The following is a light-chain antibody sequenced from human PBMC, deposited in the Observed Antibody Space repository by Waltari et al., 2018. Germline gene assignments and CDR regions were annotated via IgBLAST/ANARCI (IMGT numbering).Light chain of an antibody. CDR3: AVWDDSLGGV. CDR2: NDN. V-gene: IGLV1-44*01. CDR1: NYNIGGNF. Sequence: QSVLTQPPSVSGTPGQRVTISCSGSNYNIGGNFVNWYQQLPGKAPKLLIYNDNQGPCGGPDRFSAAKSGTSAALAITGLQSEDEADYYCAVWDDSLGGVFGGGTKLTVL. J-gene: IGLJ3*02.